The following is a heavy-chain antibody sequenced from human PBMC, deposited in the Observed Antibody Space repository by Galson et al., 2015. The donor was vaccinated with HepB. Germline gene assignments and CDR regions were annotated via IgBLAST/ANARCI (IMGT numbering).Heavy chain of an antibody. Sequence: SLRLSCAASGFTFGDYAMSWVRQAPGKGLEWVGFIRSKAYGGTTEYAASVKGRFTISRDDSKSIAYLQMNSLKTEDTAVYYCTRGRLGYCSGGSCLDYWGQGTLVTVSS. CDR1: GFTFGDYA. CDR2: IRSKAYGGTT. J-gene: IGHJ4*02. D-gene: IGHD2-15*01. V-gene: IGHV3-49*04. CDR3: TRGRLGYCSGGSCLDY.